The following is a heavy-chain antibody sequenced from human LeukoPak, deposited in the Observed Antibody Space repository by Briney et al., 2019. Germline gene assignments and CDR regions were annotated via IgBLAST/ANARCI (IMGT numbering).Heavy chain of an antibody. Sequence: ASVKVSCKASGYTFTSYGISWVRQAPGQGLEWMGWISAYNGNTIYAQKLQGRVTMTTDTSTSTAYMELRSLRSDDTAVYYCARDLGLYYYDSSGYYHFDYWGQGTLVTVSS. V-gene: IGHV1-18*01. D-gene: IGHD3-22*01. J-gene: IGHJ4*02. CDR1: GYTFTSYG. CDR2: ISAYNGNT. CDR3: ARDLGLYYYDSSGYYHFDY.